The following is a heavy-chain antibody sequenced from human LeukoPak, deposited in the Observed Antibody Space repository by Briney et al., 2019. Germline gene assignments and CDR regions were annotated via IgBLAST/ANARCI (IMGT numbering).Heavy chain of an antibody. D-gene: IGHD6-13*01. CDR1: GFTFDIYC. CDR3: GNDYGYRSSSYDY. Sequence: PGGSLRLSCEASGFTFDIYCMHWVRQAPGKGLEWVSTIGCNSASTRYGDSVKGRFTISRDNAKKTLYLQMNSLRSEDTALYYCGNDYGYRSSSYDYWGQGKLGTVSS. J-gene: IGHJ4*02. V-gene: IGHV3-9*01. CDR2: IGCNSAST.